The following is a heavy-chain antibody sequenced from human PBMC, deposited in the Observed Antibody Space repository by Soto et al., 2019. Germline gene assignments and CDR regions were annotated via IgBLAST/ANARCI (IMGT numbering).Heavy chain of an antibody. CDR1: GGSINSGTFY. CDR3: ARERCSSTSCYGAYYYYGMDV. Sequence: SETLSLTCTVSGGSINSGTFYWTWIRQHPGKGLEWIGYIYYSGTTYFYPSLRSRVTMSLDTSKNQFSLNLSSVTAADTAVYYCARERCSSTSCYGAYYYYGMDVWGQGTTVTVSS. D-gene: IGHD2-2*01. CDR2: IYYSGTT. J-gene: IGHJ6*02. V-gene: IGHV4-31*03.